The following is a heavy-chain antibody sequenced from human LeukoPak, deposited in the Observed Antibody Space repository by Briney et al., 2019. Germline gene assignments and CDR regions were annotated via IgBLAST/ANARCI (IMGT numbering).Heavy chain of an antibody. CDR1: GGSIRGYY. CDR3: AGRGRATVVTGEDYYYYYYMDV. V-gene: IGHV4-38-2*02. J-gene: IGHJ6*03. Sequence: SETLSLTCNVSGGSIRGYYWGWIRQPPGKGLEWIGSIYHSGSTYYNPSLKSRVTISVDTSKNQFSLKLSSVTAADTAVYYCAGRGRATVVTGEDYYYYYYMDVWGKGTTVTVSS. D-gene: IGHD4-23*01. CDR2: IYHSGST.